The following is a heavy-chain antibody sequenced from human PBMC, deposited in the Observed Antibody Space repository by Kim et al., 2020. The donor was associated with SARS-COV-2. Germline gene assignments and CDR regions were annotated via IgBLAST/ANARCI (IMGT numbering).Heavy chain of an antibody. CDR3: ARDETSGSYYKN. J-gene: IGHJ4*02. Sequence: SETLSLTCTVSGGSISSGDYYWTWIRQPPGKGLEWIGHMYYSGSAYYNPSLKSRVTISVDTSKNQFSLNLTSVTAADTAVYYCARDETSGSYYKNWGQGTLVTVSS. V-gene: IGHV4-30-4*01. CDR2: MYYSGSA. CDR1: GGSISSGDYY. D-gene: IGHD3-10*01.